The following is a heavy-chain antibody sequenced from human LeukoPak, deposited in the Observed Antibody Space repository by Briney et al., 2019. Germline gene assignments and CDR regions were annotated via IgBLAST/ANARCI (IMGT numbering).Heavy chain of an antibody. J-gene: IGHJ3*01. CDR1: GGSISSYY. D-gene: IGHD3-10*01. CDR2: IYYSGST. CDR3: ARWGGTLNAFDV. V-gene: IGHV4-59*08. Sequence: PSETLSLTCTVSGGSISSYYSSWIRQPPGKGLEWIGYIYYSGSTTYNPSLNSRVTTSVDTAKNQFSLKLSSVTAADTAVYYCARWGGTLNAFDVWGPGTLVTVSS.